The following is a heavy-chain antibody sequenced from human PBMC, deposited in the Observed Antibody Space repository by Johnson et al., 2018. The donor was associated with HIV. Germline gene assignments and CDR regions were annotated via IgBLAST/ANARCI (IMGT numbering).Heavy chain of an antibody. J-gene: IGHJ3*02. V-gene: IGHV3-30*02. Sequence: QEKLVESGGGVVQPGGSLRLSCAASGFTFSSYGMHWVRQVPGNGLEWVTFIQYDGTNKYDADSVKGRFTIPRANAKNSLYLQMNSLRAEDRAVYYCAKKGRAAAEGGVGAFDIWGQGTMVTVSS. D-gene: IGHD6-13*01. CDR2: IQYDGTNK. CDR1: GFTFSSYG. CDR3: AKKGRAAAEGGVGAFDI.